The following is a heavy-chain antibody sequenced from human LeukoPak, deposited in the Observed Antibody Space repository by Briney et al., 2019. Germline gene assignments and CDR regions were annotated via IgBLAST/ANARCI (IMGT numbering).Heavy chain of an antibody. D-gene: IGHD3-22*01. CDR3: ARGLGTKYYYDSSGYYPDAFDI. J-gene: IGHJ3*02. CDR2: IYSGGST. V-gene: IGHV3-66*01. Sequence: GGSLRLSCAASGFTVSSNYMSWVRQAPGKGLEWVSVIYSGGSTYCADSVKGRFTISRDNSKNTLYLQMNSLRAEDTAVYYCARGLGTKYYYDSSGYYPDAFDIWGQGTMVTVSS. CDR1: GFTVSSNY.